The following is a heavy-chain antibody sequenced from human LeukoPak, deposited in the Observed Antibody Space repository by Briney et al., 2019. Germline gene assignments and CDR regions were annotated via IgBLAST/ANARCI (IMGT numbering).Heavy chain of an antibody. CDR3: VRHGTGSYFEY. Sequence: PSETLSRTCTVSGGSFSTYYWSWIRQPPGKGLEWIGYIYYSGSTNYNPSLRSRVTISVDTSKTQFSLELTSVTAPDTAVYYCVRHGTGSYFEYWGQGTLVTVSS. V-gene: IGHV4-59*08. J-gene: IGHJ4*02. CDR2: IYYSGST. D-gene: IGHD3/OR15-3a*01. CDR1: GGSFSTYY.